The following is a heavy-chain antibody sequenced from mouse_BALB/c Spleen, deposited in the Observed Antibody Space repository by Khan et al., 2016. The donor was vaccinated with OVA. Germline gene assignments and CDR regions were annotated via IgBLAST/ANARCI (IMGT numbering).Heavy chain of an antibody. CDR3: AIYHGYFDV. J-gene: IGHJ1*01. Sequence: VRLQQSGPDLVKPGASMKISCKASGYSFTGYYIHWVKQSHGKSLEWIGRVNPNNGGTSYNQKFKGKAILTVDKSSNTAYMEFRSLTSEDSAVYSCAIYHGYFDVWGAGTTVTVSS. CDR2: VNPNNGGT. D-gene: IGHD1-1*01. CDR1: GYSFTGYY. V-gene: IGHV1-26*01.